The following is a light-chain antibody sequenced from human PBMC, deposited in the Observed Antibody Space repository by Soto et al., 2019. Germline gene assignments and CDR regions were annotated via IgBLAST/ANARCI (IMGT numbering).Light chain of an antibody. CDR3: QQHYHDPPLA. V-gene: IGKV3-15*01. CDR1: QSVSSS. J-gene: IGKJ4*01. Sequence: EIVMTQSPATLSVSPGERATLSCRASQSVSSSLAWYQQKPGQAPRLLIQGASTRATGIPARFSGSGSGTAVTTLISTLQHSEDSAYYCQQHYHDPPLAFGRGTTVELK. CDR2: GAS.